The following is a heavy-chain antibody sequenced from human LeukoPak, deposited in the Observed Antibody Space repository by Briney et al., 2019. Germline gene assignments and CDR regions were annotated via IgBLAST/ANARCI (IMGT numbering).Heavy chain of an antibody. Sequence: PSETLSLTCTVSGGSISSSSYYWGWIRQPPGKGLEWIGSIYYSGSTYYNPSLKSRVTISVDTSKNQFSLKLSSVTAADTAVYYCARGDTAMVTRSPFDYWGQGTLVTVSS. CDR2: IYYSGST. D-gene: IGHD5-18*01. CDR3: ARGDTAMVTRSPFDY. CDR1: GGSISSSSYY. V-gene: IGHV4-39*07. J-gene: IGHJ4*02.